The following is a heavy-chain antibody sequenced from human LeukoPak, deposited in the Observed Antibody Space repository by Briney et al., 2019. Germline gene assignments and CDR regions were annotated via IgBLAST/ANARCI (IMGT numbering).Heavy chain of an antibody. D-gene: IGHD6-19*01. CDR3: AIKFEYSSGWSQFDY. Sequence: ASVKVSCKASGYTFTGYYMHWVRQAPGQGLEWMGWINPNSGGTNYAQKFQGRVTMTRDTSISTAYMELSRLRSDDTAVYYCAIKFEYSSGWSQFDYWGQGTLVTVSS. J-gene: IGHJ4*02. CDR1: GYTFTGYY. CDR2: INPNSGGT. V-gene: IGHV1-2*02.